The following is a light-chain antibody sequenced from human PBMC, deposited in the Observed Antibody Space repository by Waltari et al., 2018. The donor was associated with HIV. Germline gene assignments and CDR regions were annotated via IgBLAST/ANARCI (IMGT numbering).Light chain of an antibody. J-gene: IGLJ2*01. V-gene: IGLV10-54*04. Sequence: QAGLTQPPSVSKGLRQTATPTCTGNSNNVGNQGATWLQQHQGHPPKLLSYNNNNRPSGISDRFSASRSGNTASLTITGLQPEDEADYFCSAWDSSLSAVVFGGGTTLTVL. CDR1: SNNVGNQG. CDR3: SAWDSSLSAVV. CDR2: NNN.